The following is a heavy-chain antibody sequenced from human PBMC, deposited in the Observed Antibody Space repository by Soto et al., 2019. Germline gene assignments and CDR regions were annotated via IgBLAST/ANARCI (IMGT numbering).Heavy chain of an antibody. CDR1: GGSISSGGYS. V-gene: IGHV4-30-2*01. CDR2: IYHSGST. Sequence: QLQLQESGSGLVKPSQTLSLTCAVSGGSISSGGYSWSWIRQPPGKGLEWIGYIYHSGSTYYNPSLKSRVTISVDRSKNQFSLKLSSETAADTAVYYCARDSHYYGMDVWGQGTTVTVSS. J-gene: IGHJ6*02. CDR3: ARDSHYYGMDV.